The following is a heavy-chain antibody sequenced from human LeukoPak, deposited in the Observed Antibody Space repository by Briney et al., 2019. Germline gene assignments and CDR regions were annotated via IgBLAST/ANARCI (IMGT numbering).Heavy chain of an antibody. V-gene: IGHV3-23*01. CDR3: AKDGSIATAGRLDY. CDR2: ISGSGGNT. J-gene: IGHJ4*02. CDR1: GFTVSSNY. D-gene: IGHD6-13*01. Sequence: GGSLRLSCAASGFTVSSNYMTWVRQAPGKGLEWVSAISGSGGNTDYVDSVKGRFSISRDNSRTTLYLQMNSLRAEDTAVYYCAKDGSIATAGRLDYWGQGTLVTVSS.